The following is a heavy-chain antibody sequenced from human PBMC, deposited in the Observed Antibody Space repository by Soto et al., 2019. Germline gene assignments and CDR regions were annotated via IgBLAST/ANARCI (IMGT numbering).Heavy chain of an antibody. CDR2: INPDNGNT. V-gene: IGHV1-3*01. Sequence: QVQLVQSGAEVKKPGASVKISCKASGYTFTRYTMNWVRQAPGQRLEWMGWINPDNGNTKSSQKFQDRVIITRDTSASTAYMELSSLRSEATAVYYCARGIATGQLDPWGQGTLVTVSS. D-gene: IGHD2-15*01. CDR3: ARGIATGQLDP. J-gene: IGHJ5*02. CDR1: GYTFTRYT.